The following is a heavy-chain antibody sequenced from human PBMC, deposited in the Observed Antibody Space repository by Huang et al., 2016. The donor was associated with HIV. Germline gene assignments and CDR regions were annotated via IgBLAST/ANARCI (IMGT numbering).Heavy chain of an antibody. CDR1: GYTFTSYG. J-gene: IGHJ3*02. CDR2: SSASRGDT. Sequence: QIQLMQSGPELKQPGASVKVSCKASGYTFTSYGITWLRQAPGQGPGWMGWSSASRGDTEYAQKFQGRVTLTTDTSTNIAYMELRSLRSDDTAKYYCARDPKYHRIGYYRQRRGIDIWGQGTMVIVSS. D-gene: IGHD3-22*01. V-gene: IGHV1-18*01. CDR3: ARDPKYHRIGYYRQRRGIDI.